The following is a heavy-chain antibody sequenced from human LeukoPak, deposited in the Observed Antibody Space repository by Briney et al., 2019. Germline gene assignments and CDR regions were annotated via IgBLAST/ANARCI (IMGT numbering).Heavy chain of an antibody. D-gene: IGHD2-2*02. CDR3: AKDLGCSSTSCYNFDY. Sequence: PGGSLRLSCAASGFTFSSYAMSWVRQAPGKGLEWVSAISGSGGNTYYADSVKGRFPISRDNSKNTLYLQLNSLRAEGTAVYYCAKDLGCSSTSCYNFDYWGQGTLVTVSS. CDR2: ISGSGGNT. CDR1: GFTFSSYA. J-gene: IGHJ4*02. V-gene: IGHV3-23*01.